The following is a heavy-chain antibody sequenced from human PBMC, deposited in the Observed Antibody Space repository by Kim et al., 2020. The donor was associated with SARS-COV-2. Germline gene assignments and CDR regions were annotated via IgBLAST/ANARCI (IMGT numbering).Heavy chain of an antibody. CDR3: AKGDCSSASCYTTDS. V-gene: IGHV3-23*01. CDR2: VSGNGDST. J-gene: IGHJ4*02. Sequence: GGSLRLSCAASGFTFSNYAMSWVRQAPGKGLEWVSIVSGNGDSTYYADSVKGRFTLSRDNSRSMLLLQMNSLTAEDTAVYHCAKGDCSSASCYTTDSWGRGTLVTVSS. D-gene: IGHD2-2*02. CDR1: GFTFSNYA.